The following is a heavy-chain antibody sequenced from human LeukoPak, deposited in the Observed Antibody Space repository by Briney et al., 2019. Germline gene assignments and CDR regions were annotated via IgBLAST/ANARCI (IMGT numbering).Heavy chain of an antibody. V-gene: IGHV4-34*01. CDR1: GGSFSGYY. CDR2: INHRGST. CDR3: ARPLTYYYDSSGYYAHAFDI. D-gene: IGHD3-22*01. Sequence: SETLSLTCAVYGGSFSGYYWSWIRQPPGKGLEWIGEINHRGSTKYNTSLKSRVTISVDTSKNQFSLKLSSVTAADTAVYYCARPLTYYYDSSGYYAHAFDIWGQGTMVTVSS. J-gene: IGHJ3*02.